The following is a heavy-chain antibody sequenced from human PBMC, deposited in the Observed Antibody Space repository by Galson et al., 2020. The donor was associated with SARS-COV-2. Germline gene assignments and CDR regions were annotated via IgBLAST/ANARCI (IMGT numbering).Heavy chain of an antibody. V-gene: IGHV3-30*04. D-gene: IGHD4-17*01. CDR1: GFTFSSYA. J-gene: IGHJ6*02. CDR2: ISYDGSNK. Sequence: GESLKISCAASGFTFSSYAMHWVRQAPGKGLEWVAVISYDGSNKYYADSVKGRFTISRDNSKNTLYLQMNSLRAEDTAVYYCAREDYGDYGMDVWGQGTTVTVSS. CDR3: AREDYGDYGMDV.